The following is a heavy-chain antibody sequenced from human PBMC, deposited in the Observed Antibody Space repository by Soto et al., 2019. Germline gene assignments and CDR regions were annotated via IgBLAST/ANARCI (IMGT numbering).Heavy chain of an antibody. CDR1: GGSISSSSYY. V-gene: IGHV4-39*07. D-gene: IGHD3-16*01. CDR3: AREFEGANIRDAFDI. CDR2: IYYSGST. J-gene: IGHJ3*02. Sequence: SETLSLTCTVSGGSISSSSYYWGWIRQPPGKGLEWIGSIYYSGSTYYNPSLKSRITISVDTSKNQFSLKLSSVTAADTTVYYCAREFEGANIRDAFDIWGQGTMVTVSS.